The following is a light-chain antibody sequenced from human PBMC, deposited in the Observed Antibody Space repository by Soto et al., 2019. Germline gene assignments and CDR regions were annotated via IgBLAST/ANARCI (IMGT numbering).Light chain of an antibody. CDR3: QQYNSHPVT. J-gene: IGKJ2*01. Sequence: DIQMTQSPSTLSASVGDRVTITCRASQSISSWLAWYQQKPGKAPKFLIYDASSLDSGVPSRFSCSGSVTEFTLTISSLQPDDFATYYCQQYNSHPVTFGQGTKLETK. V-gene: IGKV1-5*01. CDR2: DAS. CDR1: QSISSW.